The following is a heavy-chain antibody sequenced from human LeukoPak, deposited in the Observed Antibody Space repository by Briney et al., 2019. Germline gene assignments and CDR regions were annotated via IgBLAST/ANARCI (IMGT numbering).Heavy chain of an antibody. D-gene: IGHD3-10*01. Sequence: PSDTLSLTCTVSGDSISNYYWSWIRQPAGKGLEWIGRIYTSGSTNYNPSLKSRVTMSVDPSKNQFSLKLSSVTAADTAVYYCARVSLVRGAPDYYFDYWGQGTLVTVSS. CDR1: GDSISNYY. CDR3: ARVSLVRGAPDYYFDY. V-gene: IGHV4-4*07. J-gene: IGHJ4*02. CDR2: IYTSGST.